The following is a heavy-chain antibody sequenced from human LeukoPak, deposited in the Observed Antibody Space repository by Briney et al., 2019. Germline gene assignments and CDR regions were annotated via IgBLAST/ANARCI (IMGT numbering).Heavy chain of an antibody. Sequence: ASVKVSCKASGYTFTSYAMHWVRQAPGQRLEWMGWINAGNGNTKYSQEFQGRVTMTRDTSTSTVYMELSSLRSEDTAVYYCARERRGSLWFGELWDMDVWGKGTTVTISS. D-gene: IGHD3-10*01. CDR3: ARERRGSLWFGELWDMDV. V-gene: IGHV1-3*03. CDR1: GYTFTSYA. CDR2: INAGNGNT. J-gene: IGHJ6*03.